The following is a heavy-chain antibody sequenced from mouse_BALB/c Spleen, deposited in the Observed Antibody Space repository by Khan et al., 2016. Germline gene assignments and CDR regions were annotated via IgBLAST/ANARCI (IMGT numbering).Heavy chain of an antibody. CDR2: IDPANGNT. J-gene: IGHJ3*01. CDR3: VRPCYDGYCGFAY. D-gene: IGHD2-3*01. CDR1: GFNIKDTY. V-gene: IGHV14-3*02. Sequence: EVQLQESGAEFVKPGASVKLSCTASGFNIKDTYIHWVKQSPEQGLEWIGGIDPANGNTKFDPKFQGKATITTDTSSNTAYLQLSSLTSEDTAVCYCVRPCYDGYCGFAYWGQGTLVTVSA.